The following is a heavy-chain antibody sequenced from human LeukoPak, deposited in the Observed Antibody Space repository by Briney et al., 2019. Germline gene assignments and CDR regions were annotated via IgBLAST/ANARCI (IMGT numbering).Heavy chain of an antibody. D-gene: IGHD6-19*01. CDR2: IVVGSGHT. CDR1: GFSFTTSA. J-gene: IGHJ6*02. Sequence: SVKVSCKASGFSFTTSAMQWVRQARGQRLEWIGWIVVGSGHTRYAQKFQERITVTRDMSTSTAYMQLSSLRSEDTAVYYCAADHQFSGWESAYGMDVWGQGTTVTVSS. CDR3: AADHQFSGWESAYGMDV. V-gene: IGHV1-58*02.